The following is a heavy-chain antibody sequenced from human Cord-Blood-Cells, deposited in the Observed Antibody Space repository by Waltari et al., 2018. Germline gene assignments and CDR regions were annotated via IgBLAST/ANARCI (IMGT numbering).Heavy chain of an antibody. CDR1: GFTFSSYA. J-gene: IGHJ4*02. Sequence: QVQLVESGGGVVQPGRSLRLSCAASGFTFSSYAMYWVRQAPGKGLEWVAVISYDGSNKYYADSVKGRFTISRDNSKNTLYLQMNSLRAEDTAVYYCARDSSNYFDYWGQGTLVTVSS. CDR3: ARDSSNYFDY. CDR2: ISYDGSNK. V-gene: IGHV3-30-3*01. D-gene: IGHD4-4*01.